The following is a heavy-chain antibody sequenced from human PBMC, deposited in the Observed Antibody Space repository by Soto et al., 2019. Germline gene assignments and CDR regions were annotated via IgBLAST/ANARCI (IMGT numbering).Heavy chain of an antibody. CDR2: IWYDGNNK. CDR1: GFTFSNYG. J-gene: IGHJ4*02. CDR3: ARESEDLTSNFDY. V-gene: IGHV3-33*01. Sequence: GSLRLSCAASGFTFSNYGMHWVRQAPGKGLEWVAVIWYDGNNKYYGDSMKGRFTISRDNAKNSLYLEMNSLRAEDTAVYYCARESEDLTSNFDYWGQGTLVTVSS.